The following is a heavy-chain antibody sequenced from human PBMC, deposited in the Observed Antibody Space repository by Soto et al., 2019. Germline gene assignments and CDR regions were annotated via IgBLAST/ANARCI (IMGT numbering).Heavy chain of an antibody. Sequence: ASVKVSCKTSGYTFTGYYIHWVRQAPGQGLEWMGWINPNSGDAKYAQKFQGRVTMNRDPSTAYMQLSTLSSDDTAVYYCARSLSTIGARPDYWGQGTLVTVS. V-gene: IGHV1-2*02. J-gene: IGHJ4*02. CDR3: ARSLSTIGARPDY. CDR2: INPNSGDA. D-gene: IGHD6-6*01. CDR1: GYTFTGYY.